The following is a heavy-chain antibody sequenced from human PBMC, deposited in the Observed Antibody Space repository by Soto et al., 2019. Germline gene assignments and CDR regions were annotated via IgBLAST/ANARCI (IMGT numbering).Heavy chain of an antibody. CDR1: GFTFSRYA. V-gene: IGHV3-64*01. CDR3: ARAGDHGGYYYGMDV. CDR2: ISSNGGST. D-gene: IGHD2-21*02. Sequence: EVQLVESGGGLVQPGGSLRLSCAASGFTFSRYAMHWVRQAPGKGLEYVSTISSNGGSTYYANSVKGRFTISRDNSKNTLYLQMGSLRAEDMAVYYCARAGDHGGYYYGMDVWGQGTTVTVSS. J-gene: IGHJ6*02.